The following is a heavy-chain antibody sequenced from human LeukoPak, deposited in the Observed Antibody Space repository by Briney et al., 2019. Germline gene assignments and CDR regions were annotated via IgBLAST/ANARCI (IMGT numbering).Heavy chain of an antibody. V-gene: IGHV3-21*01. Sequence: PGGSLRLSCAASGFTFSSYSMNWVRQAPGKGLEWVSYISSSSSYIYYADSVKGRFTISRDNAKNSLYLQMNSLRAEDTAVYYCARERRTYYYDSSGYSTDCWGQGTLVTVSS. J-gene: IGHJ4*02. CDR3: ARERRTYYYDSSGYSTDC. CDR1: GFTFSSYS. D-gene: IGHD3-22*01. CDR2: ISSSSSYI.